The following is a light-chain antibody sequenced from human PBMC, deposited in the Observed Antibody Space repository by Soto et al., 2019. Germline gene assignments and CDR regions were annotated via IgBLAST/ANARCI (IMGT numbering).Light chain of an antibody. J-gene: IGKJ1*01. CDR3: QQYNNWPRT. CDR1: QSVSSN. V-gene: IGKV3-15*01. CDR2: GAS. Sequence: EIVMTQSPATLSVCPGERATLSCRASQSVSSNLAWYQQKPGQAPRLLFYGASTRATGIPARFSGSGSGTEFTLTISSLQSEDFAVYYCQQYNNWPRTFGQGTKVEIK.